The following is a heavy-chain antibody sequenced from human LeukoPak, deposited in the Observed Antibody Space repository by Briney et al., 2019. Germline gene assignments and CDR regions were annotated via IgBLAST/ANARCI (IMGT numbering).Heavy chain of an antibody. V-gene: IGHV4-39*07. J-gene: IGHJ6*03. CDR3: ARGSYSSSSNYYYYMDV. CDR1: GGSISSSSYY. Sequence: PSETLSLTCTVSGGSISSSSYYWGWIRQPPGKGLEWIGSIYYSGSTYYNPSLKSRVTISVDTSKNQLSLKLSSVTAADTAVYYCARGSYSSSSNYYYYMDVWGKGTTVTVSS. D-gene: IGHD6-6*01. CDR2: IYYSGST.